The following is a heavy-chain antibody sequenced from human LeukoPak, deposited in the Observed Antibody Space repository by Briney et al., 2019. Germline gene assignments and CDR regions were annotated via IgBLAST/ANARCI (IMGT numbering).Heavy chain of an antibody. D-gene: IGHD2-2*01. J-gene: IGHJ5*02. CDR3: AKDGRGGDCTSASCTNWFGP. V-gene: IGHV3-23*01. Sequence: PGGSLRLSCAASGFTFSTYALTWLREAPGKGLEWVSTIGGSGGVTYYADSVKSRFTISRDNSKNPLYLQMDSLRAEDTGVYYCAKDGRGGDCTSASCTNWFGPWGQGTLVTVSS. CDR1: GFTFSTYA. CDR2: IGGSGGVT.